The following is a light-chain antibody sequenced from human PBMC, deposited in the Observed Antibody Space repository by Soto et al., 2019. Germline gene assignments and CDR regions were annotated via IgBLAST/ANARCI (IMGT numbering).Light chain of an antibody. Sequence: ETVLAQSPGTLSLSPVEGATLSCRASQSVSSSYLAWYQQRPGQAPRLLIYGASSRATGIPDRFSGSGSETEFTLTISSLQSEDLAVYYCQQRSSWPATFGQGTRLEIK. V-gene: IGKV3D-20*02. CDR2: GAS. CDR3: QQRSSWPAT. J-gene: IGKJ5*01. CDR1: QSVSSSY.